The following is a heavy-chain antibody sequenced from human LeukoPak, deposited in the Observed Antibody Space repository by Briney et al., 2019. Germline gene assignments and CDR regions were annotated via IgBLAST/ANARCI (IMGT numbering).Heavy chain of an antibody. CDR1: GGSISSSSYY. CDR3: ARREGIAPFDY. J-gene: IGHJ4*02. V-gene: IGHV4-39*01. CDR2: IYYSGST. D-gene: IGHD6-13*01. Sequence: PSETLSLTCTVSGGSISSSSYYWGWIRQPPGKGLEWIGSIYYSGSTYYNPSLKSRVTISVDTSKNQFSLKLSSVTAADTAVYYCARREGIAPFDYWGQGTLVTASS.